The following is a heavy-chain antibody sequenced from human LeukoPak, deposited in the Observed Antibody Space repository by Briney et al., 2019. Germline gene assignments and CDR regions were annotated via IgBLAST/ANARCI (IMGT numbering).Heavy chain of an antibody. CDR1: GGSFSGYY. V-gene: IGHV4-34*01. J-gene: IGHJ6*03. D-gene: IGHD3-3*01. CDR2: INRSGST. Sequence: TPSETLSLTCGVYGGSFSGYYWSWIRQPPGKGLEWIGEINRSGSTNYNPSIKSRVSMSLAMSKNQFSLKVSSVTAADTAVYYCARTIFGVVIEYYYYMHVWGKGTTVTVSS. CDR3: ARTIFGVVIEYYYYMHV.